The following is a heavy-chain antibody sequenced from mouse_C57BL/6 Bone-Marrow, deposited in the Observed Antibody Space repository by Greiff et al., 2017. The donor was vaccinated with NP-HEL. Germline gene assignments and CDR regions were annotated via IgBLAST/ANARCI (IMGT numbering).Heavy chain of an antibody. V-gene: IGHV1-12*01. D-gene: IGHD3-2*02. J-gene: IGHJ3*01. Sequence: SGAELVRPGASVKMSCKASGYTFTSYNMHWVKQTPIQGLEWIGAIYPGNGDTSYNQKFKGKATLTVDKSSSTAYMQLSSLTSEDSAVYFCARGGATAQARGFAYWGQGTLVTVSA. CDR2: IYPGNGDT. CDR1: GYTFTSYN. CDR3: ARGGATAQARGFAY.